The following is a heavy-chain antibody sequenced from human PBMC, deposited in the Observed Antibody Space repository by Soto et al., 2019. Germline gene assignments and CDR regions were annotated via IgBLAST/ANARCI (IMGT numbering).Heavy chain of an antibody. J-gene: IGHJ6*02. CDR1: GFTFSNAW. CDR3: TTVGTGYSSSWYYIRDYYYYYGMDV. Sequence: GGSLRLSCAASGFTFSNAWMNWVRQAPGKGLEWVGRIKSKTDGGTTDYAAPVKGRFTISRDDSKNTLYLQMNSLKTEDTAVYYCTTVGTGYSSSWYYIRDYYYYYGMDVWGQGTTVTVSS. D-gene: IGHD6-13*01. CDR2: IKSKTDGGTT. V-gene: IGHV3-15*07.